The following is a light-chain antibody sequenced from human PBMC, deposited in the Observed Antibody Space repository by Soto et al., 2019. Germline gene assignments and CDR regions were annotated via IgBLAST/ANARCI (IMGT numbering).Light chain of an antibody. CDR3: QSYDSSLSASVV. Sequence: QSVLTQPPSVSGAPGQRVTISCTGSSSNIGAGYDVHWYQQLPGTAPKLLIYSNSNRPSGVPDRFSGSKSGTSASLAITGLQAEDEADYYCQSYDSSLSASVVFGGGTKVTVL. J-gene: IGLJ2*01. CDR1: SSNIGAGYD. CDR2: SNS. V-gene: IGLV1-40*01.